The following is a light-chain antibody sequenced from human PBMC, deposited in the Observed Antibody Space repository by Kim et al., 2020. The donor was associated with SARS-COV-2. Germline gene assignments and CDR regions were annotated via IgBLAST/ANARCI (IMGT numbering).Light chain of an antibody. CDR1: SGHSSYA. V-gene: IGLV4-69*01. Sequence: GASVKLTATLSSGHSSYAIAWHQQQQEKGPRYLMKLNSDGSHSKGDGIPDRFSGSSSGAERYLTISSLQSEDEADYYCQTWGTPWVFGGGTQLTVL. J-gene: IGLJ3*02. CDR2: LNSDGSH. CDR3: QTWGTPWV.